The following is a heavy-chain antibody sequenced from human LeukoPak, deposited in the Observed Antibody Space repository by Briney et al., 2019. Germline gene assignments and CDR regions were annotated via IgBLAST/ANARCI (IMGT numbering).Heavy chain of an antibody. Sequence: GGSLRLSCAAFGFTFSSYAMSWVRQAPGKGLEWVSAISGSGGSTYYADSVKGRFTISRDNSKTTLYLQMNSLRAEDTAVYYCAKDLSVGSYDYWGQGTLVTVSS. D-gene: IGHD1-26*01. J-gene: IGHJ4*02. V-gene: IGHV3-23*01. CDR3: AKDLSVGSYDY. CDR2: ISGSGGST. CDR1: GFTFSSYA.